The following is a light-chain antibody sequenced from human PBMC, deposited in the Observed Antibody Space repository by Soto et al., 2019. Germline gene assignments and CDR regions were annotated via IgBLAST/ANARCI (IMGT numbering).Light chain of an antibody. Sequence: EIVLTQSPATLSLSPGERATLSCRASHSVGNDYLAWYQQKPAQAPTLLIYNAFNRAAGIPDRFRGSGSATDFTLTISRLEPEDFAVYYCQQYDSSPLTFGGGTKVEIK. CDR3: QQYDSSPLT. CDR2: NAF. CDR1: HSVGNDY. J-gene: IGKJ4*01. V-gene: IGKV3-20*01.